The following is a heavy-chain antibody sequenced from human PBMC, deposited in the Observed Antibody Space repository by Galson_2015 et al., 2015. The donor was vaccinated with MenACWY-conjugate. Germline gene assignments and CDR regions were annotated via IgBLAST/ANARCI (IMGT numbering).Heavy chain of an antibody. CDR1: GYTFTSYG. J-gene: IGHJ4*02. D-gene: IGHD2-15*01. CDR2: ISTYNGDT. V-gene: IGHV1-18*01. CDR3: ARLRFCTGGNCYPTFDL. Sequence: SVKVSCKASGYTFTSYGISWVRQAPGQGLEWMGWISTYNGDTNYAQRLQGRVTMTTDTSTSTAYLEMRSLRSDDTAVYYCARLRFCTGGNCYPTFDLWGQGTLVSVSS.